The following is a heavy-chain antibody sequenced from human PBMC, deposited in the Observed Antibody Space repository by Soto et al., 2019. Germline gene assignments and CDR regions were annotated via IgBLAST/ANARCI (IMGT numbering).Heavy chain of an antibody. Sequence: QVQLVQSGAEVKKPGASVRVSCTSSGYIFTSYYIHWVRQAPGQGLEWMGVINPKTGRASYTPKFQGRVTMTSDTSTSTVYMELSSLGSEDTADYYCARDFKDRIITTYYSYYSLDLWGQGTTVTVSS. D-gene: IGHD1-1*01. V-gene: IGHV1-46*01. CDR2: INPKTGRA. CDR3: ARDFKDRIITTYYSYYSLDL. CDR1: GYIFTSYY. J-gene: IGHJ6*02.